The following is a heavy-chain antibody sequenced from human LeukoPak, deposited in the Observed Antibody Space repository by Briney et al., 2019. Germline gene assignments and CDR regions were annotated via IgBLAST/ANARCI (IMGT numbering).Heavy chain of an antibody. D-gene: IGHD6-13*01. V-gene: IGHV3-30-3*01. J-gene: IGHJ4*02. CDR3: VRARCSSCHYFDC. CDR2: ISYDGSNK. CDR1: AFTFNNYS. Sequence: SLRRSGSAYAFTFNNYSMDWDSQGPGHGLEWVAVISYDGSNKAYTDPVKVPFTISRATSKNTLYPQMNSLRAEDTAMSYYVRARCSSCHYFDCWGQGTLVTVSS.